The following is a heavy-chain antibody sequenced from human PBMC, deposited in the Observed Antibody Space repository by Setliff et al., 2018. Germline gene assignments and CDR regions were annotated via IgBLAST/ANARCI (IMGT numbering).Heavy chain of an antibody. V-gene: IGHV4-31*03. CDR3: ARGHCSSGECPNYFDP. J-gene: IGHJ5*02. D-gene: IGHD2-15*01. CDR2: IYYSGNT. Sequence: SETLSLTCTVSGGSMIGGHYYWSWIRQLPGKGLEWIAYIYYSGNTYYNPSLKSRVTISVDTSKNQFSLKINPVTAADTAVYYCARGHCSSGECPNYFDPWGQGTQVTVSS. CDR1: GGSMIGGHYY.